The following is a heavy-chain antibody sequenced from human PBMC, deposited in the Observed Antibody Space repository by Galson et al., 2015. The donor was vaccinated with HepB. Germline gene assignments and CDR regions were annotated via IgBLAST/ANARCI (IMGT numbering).Heavy chain of an antibody. CDR1: GGTFSSYA. J-gene: IGHJ4*02. CDR2: IIPILGIA. D-gene: IGHD3-22*01. CDR3: ARDEGYYDSSGYYGRY. V-gene: IGHV1-69*04. Sequence: SVKVSCKASGGTFSSYAISWVRQAPGQGLEWMGRIIPILGIANYAQKFQGRVTITADKSTSTAYMELSSLRSEDTAVYYCARDEGYYDSSGYYGRYWGQGTLVTVSS.